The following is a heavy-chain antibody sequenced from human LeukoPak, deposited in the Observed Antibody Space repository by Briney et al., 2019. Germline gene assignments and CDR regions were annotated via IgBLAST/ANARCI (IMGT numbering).Heavy chain of an antibody. J-gene: IGHJ1*01. Sequence: GGSLRLSCAASGFTFSSYGMSWVRQAPGKGLEWVSAISGSGGSTYYADSVKGRFTISRDNSKNTLYLQMNSLRAEDTAVYYCAKDGDPYYYDSSEYFQHWGQGTLVTVSS. V-gene: IGHV3-23*01. CDR3: AKDGDPYYYDSSEYFQH. CDR2: ISGSGGST. D-gene: IGHD3-22*01. CDR1: GFTFSSYG.